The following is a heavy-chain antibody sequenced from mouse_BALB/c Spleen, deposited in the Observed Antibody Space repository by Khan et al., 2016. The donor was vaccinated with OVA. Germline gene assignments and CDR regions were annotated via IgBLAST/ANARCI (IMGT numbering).Heavy chain of an antibody. J-gene: IGHJ2*01. CDR2: ISYSGST. V-gene: IGHV3-2*02. CDR1: GYSITSGYG. Sequence: EVELVESGPGLVKPSQSLSLTCTVTGYSITSGYGWNWLRQFPGNKLEWMGYISYSGSTNYNPSLKSRISITRDTSKNQFFLQLNSVTTEETATYYCARTARIKYWGKGTTRTVSS. D-gene: IGHD1-2*01. CDR3: ARTARIKY.